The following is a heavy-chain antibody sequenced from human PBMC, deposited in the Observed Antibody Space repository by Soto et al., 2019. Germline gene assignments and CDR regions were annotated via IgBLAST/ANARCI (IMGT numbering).Heavy chain of an antibody. V-gene: IGHV1-46*01. J-gene: IGHJ6*02. CDR2: INPSGGIA. D-gene: IGHD3-3*01. CDR3: ARDSGETITIFGVGDYYYYYGMDV. Sequence: ASVKVSCKASGYTFTSYSMDSARQAPGQGLDWMGIINPSGGIASYAQKCPGRDTMTRDTSASRVYMELSRLRSDDTAVYYCARDSGETITIFGVGDYYYYYGMDVWGQGTTVTVSS. CDR1: GYTFTSYS.